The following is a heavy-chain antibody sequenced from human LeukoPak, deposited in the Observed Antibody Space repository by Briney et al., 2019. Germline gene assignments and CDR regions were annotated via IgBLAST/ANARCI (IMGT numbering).Heavy chain of an antibody. D-gene: IGHD3-22*01. CDR1: GFTVSGNY. V-gene: IGHV3-53*01. CDR2: IYSGGST. Sequence: PGGSLRLSCAASGFTVSGNYMSWVRQAPGKGLEWVSVIYSGGSTYYADSVKGRFTISRDNSKNTLYLQMNSLRAEDTAVYYCARPGVTMTDAFDIWGQGTMVTVSS. J-gene: IGHJ3*02. CDR3: ARPGVTMTDAFDI.